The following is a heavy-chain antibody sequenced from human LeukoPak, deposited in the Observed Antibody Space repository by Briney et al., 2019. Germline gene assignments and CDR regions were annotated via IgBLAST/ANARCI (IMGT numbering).Heavy chain of an antibody. CDR2: INHSGST. V-gene: IGHV4-34*01. CDR1: GGSFSGYY. J-gene: IGHJ6*02. D-gene: IGHD2-8*01. CDR3: ARSNPYSYYSGMDV. Sequence: PSETLSLTCAVYGGSFSGYYWSWIRQPPGKGLEWIGEINHSGSTNYNPSLKSRVTISVDTSKNQFSLKLSSVTAADTAVYYCARSNPYSYYSGMDVWGQGTTVTGSS.